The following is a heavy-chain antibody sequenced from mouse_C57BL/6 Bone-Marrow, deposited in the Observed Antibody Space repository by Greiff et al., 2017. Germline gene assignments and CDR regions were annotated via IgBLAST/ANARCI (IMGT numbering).Heavy chain of an antibody. CDR2: ILPGSGST. CDR3: ARSPYYYGSSYWYFDV. Sequence: QVQLQQSGAELMKPGASVKLSCKATGYTFTGYWIAWVKQRPGHGLEWIGEILPGSGSTNYNEKFKGKATFTADTSSNTAYMQLSSLTTEDSAIYYCARSPYYYGSSYWYFDVWGTGTTVTVSS. V-gene: IGHV1-9*01. J-gene: IGHJ1*03. CDR1: GYTFTGYW. D-gene: IGHD1-1*01.